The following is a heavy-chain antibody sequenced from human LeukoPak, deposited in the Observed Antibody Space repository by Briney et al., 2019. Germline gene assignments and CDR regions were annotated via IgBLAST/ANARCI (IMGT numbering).Heavy chain of an antibody. Sequence: GSSVKVSCKASGGTFSSYAISRVRQAPGQGLEWMGGIIPIFGTANYAQKFQGRVTITADESTSTAYMELSSLRSEDTAVYYCAREGHDGGSYFDYWGQGTLVTVSS. CDR3: AREGHDGGSYFDY. D-gene: IGHD3-10*01. J-gene: IGHJ4*02. CDR2: IIPIFGTA. V-gene: IGHV1-69*01. CDR1: GGTFSSYA.